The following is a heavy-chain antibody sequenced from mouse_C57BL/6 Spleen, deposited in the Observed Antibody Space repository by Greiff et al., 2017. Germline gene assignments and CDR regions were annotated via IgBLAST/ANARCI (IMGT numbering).Heavy chain of an antibody. Sequence: EVQVVESGGGLVQPGGSLKLSCAASGFTFSDYYMYWVRQTPEKRLEWVAYISNGGGSTYYPDTVKGRFTISRDNAKNTLYLQLSRLKSEDTAMDYCARQRAMDYWGEGTSLTVSS. V-gene: IGHV5-12*01. CDR1: GFTFSDYY. J-gene: IGHJ4*01. CDR3: ARQRAMDY. CDR2: ISNGGGST.